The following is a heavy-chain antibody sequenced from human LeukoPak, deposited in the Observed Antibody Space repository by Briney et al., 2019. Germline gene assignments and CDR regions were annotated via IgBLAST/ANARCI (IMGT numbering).Heavy chain of an antibody. CDR3: AKDISVAAAEGGDFDY. J-gene: IGHJ4*02. CDR1: GFTFVDYA. V-gene: IGHV3-9*01. CDR2: ISWNSGSI. D-gene: IGHD6-13*01. Sequence: GRSLRLSCAASGFTFVDYAMHWVRQAPGKGLEWVSGISWNSGSINYADSVKGRFTISRDNAKNSLYLQMDSLRAEDTAFYYCAKDISVAAAEGGDFDYWGQGTLVTVSS.